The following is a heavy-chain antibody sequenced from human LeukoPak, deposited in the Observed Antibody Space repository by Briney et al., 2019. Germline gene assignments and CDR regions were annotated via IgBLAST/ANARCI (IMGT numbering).Heavy chain of an antibody. V-gene: IGHV3-49*04. CDR3: ARGPIQLWIHNAMDV. Sequence: GGTLRLSCSTSGFTFGDRAMSWVRQAPGKGLEWVGFIRSKAYRGTTEYAPSVRGRFSISRDDSNSIAYLQMNTLQTEDTAVYYCARGPIQLWIHNAMDVWGQGTTVTVSS. J-gene: IGHJ6*02. CDR1: GFTFGDRA. CDR2: IRSKAYRGTT. D-gene: IGHD5-18*01.